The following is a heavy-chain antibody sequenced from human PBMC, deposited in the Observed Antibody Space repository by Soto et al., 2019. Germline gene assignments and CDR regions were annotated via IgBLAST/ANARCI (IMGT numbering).Heavy chain of an antibody. V-gene: IGHV4-34*01. Sequence: SETLSLTCAVYGGSFSGYYWSWIRQPPGKGLEWIGEINHSGSTNYNPSLKSRGTISVDTSKNQFCLKLSSVTAADTAVYYCARSFLTGNNWFDPWGQGTLVTVSS. D-gene: IGHD3-9*01. CDR3: ARSFLTGNNWFDP. J-gene: IGHJ5*02. CDR1: GGSFSGYY. CDR2: INHSGST.